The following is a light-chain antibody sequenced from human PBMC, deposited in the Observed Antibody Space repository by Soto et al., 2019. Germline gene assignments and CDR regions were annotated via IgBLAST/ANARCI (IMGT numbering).Light chain of an antibody. CDR2: DVS. V-gene: IGLV2-14*03. CDR3: SSYTSSSTVV. Sequence: QSALTQPASVSGSPGQSITISCTGTSSDVGGYNYVSWYQQHPGNAPKLMIYDVSNRPSGVSNRFSGSKSGNTASLTISGLLAEDEADYYCSSYTSSSTVVFGGGTKLTVL. CDR1: SSDVGGYNY. J-gene: IGLJ2*01.